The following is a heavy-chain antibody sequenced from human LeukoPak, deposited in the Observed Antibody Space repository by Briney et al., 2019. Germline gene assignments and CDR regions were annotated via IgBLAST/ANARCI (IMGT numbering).Heavy chain of an antibody. CDR2: ISGSGDST. Sequence: GGTLRLSCAVSGFTFSSYSMSWVRQAPGKGLEWVSVISGSGDSTYYADSVKGRFTISRDNSKNTLYLQMNSLRVEDTAVYYCAKDRRRDPYYYDSSGYPDAFDIWGQGTMVTVSS. D-gene: IGHD3-22*01. J-gene: IGHJ3*02. V-gene: IGHV3-23*01. CDR3: AKDRRRDPYYYDSSGYPDAFDI. CDR1: GFTFSSYS.